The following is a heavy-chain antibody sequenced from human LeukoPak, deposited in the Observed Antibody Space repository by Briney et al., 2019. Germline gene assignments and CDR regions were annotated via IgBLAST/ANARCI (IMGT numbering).Heavy chain of an antibody. Sequence: GGTLRLSCAASGFTFSSHGMSWVRQAPGKGLEWVSTISGSGGSTYYADSVKGRFTISRDNSKNTLYLQMNSLGAEDTAVYYCAREGSSSWDHWGQGTLVTVSS. V-gene: IGHV3-23*01. CDR3: AREGSSSWDH. CDR2: ISGSGGST. J-gene: IGHJ4*02. CDR1: GFTFSSHG. D-gene: IGHD6-13*01.